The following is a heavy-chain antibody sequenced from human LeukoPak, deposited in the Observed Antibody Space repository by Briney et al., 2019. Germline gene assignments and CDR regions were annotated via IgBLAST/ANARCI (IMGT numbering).Heavy chain of an antibody. J-gene: IGHJ5*02. V-gene: IGHV4-4*07. D-gene: IGHD3-3*01. CDR3: ARYDFWSGLFDP. CDR1: GGSISSYY. CDR2: IYTSGST. Sequence: SETLSLTCTVSGGSISSYYWSWIRQPAGKGLEWIGRIYTSGSTNYNPSLKSRVTMSVDTSKYQFSLKLSSVTAADTAVYYCARYDFWSGLFDPWGQGTLVTVSS.